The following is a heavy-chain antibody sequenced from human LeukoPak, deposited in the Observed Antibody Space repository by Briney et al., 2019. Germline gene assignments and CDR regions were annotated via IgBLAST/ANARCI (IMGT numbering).Heavy chain of an antibody. V-gene: IGHV4-34*01. Sequence: SETLSLTCAVYGGSFSGYYWSWIRQPPGKGLEWIGEINHSGSTNYNPSLKSRVTISVDTSKNQFSLKLSSVTAADTAVYYCGRGIAYYYDSSGYYPSLWGQGTLVTVSS. CDR2: INHSGST. CDR3: GRGIAYYYDSSGYYPSL. CDR1: GGSFSGYY. J-gene: IGHJ4*02. D-gene: IGHD3-22*01.